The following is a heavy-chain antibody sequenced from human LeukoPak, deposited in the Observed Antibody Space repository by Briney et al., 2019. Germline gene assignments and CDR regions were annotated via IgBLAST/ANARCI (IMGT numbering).Heavy chain of an antibody. CDR3: ARAPDCSGGSCYSYAFDI. Sequence: ASVKVSCKASGYTFTSYGISWVRQAPGQGLEWMGRIIPILGIANYAQKFQGRVTITADKSTSTAYMELSSLRSEDTAVYYCARAPDCSGGSCYSYAFDIWGQGTMVTVSS. D-gene: IGHD2-15*01. V-gene: IGHV1-69*04. CDR2: IIPILGIA. CDR1: GYTFTSYG. J-gene: IGHJ3*02.